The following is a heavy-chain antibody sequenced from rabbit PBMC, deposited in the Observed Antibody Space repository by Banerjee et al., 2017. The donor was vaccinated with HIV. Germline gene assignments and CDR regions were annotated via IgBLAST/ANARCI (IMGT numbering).Heavy chain of an antibody. J-gene: IGHJ4*01. CDR1: GFDFSSYG. D-gene: IGHD2-1*01. CDR3: VRSEGYDDYADFNL. V-gene: IGHV1S47*01. Sequence: QEQLEESGGGLVQPGGSLKLSCKASGFDFSSYGVSWVRQAPGKGLEWIGYIDPVFGSTYYASWVNGRFTISSHNAQNTLYLQLNSLTAADTATYFCVRSEGYDDYADFNLWGPGTLVTVS. CDR2: IDPVFGST.